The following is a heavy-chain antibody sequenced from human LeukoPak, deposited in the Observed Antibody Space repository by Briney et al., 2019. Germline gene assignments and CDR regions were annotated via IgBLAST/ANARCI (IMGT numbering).Heavy chain of an antibody. D-gene: IGHD5-12*01. CDR2: ISWNSGSI. J-gene: IGHJ4*02. CDR3: AKARGYIGYDFGY. V-gene: IGHV3-9*01. CDR1: GFTFDDYA. Sequence: GGSLRLSCAASGFTFDDYAMHWVRQAPGKGLEWVSGISWNSGSIGYADSVKGRFTISRDNAKNSLYLQMNSLRAEDTALYYCAKARGYIGYDFGYWGQGTLVTVSS.